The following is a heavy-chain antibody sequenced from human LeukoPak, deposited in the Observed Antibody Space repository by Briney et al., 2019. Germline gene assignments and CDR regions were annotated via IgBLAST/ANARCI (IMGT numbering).Heavy chain of an antibody. Sequence: SETLSLTCAVYGGSFSGYYWSWIRQPPGKGLEWIGEINHSGSTNYNPSLKSRVTISVDTSKNQFSLKRSSVTAADTAVYYCARGGGSGYYFYYYDMDVWGKGTTVTVSS. CDR2: INHSGST. CDR3: ARGGGSGYYFYYYDMDV. J-gene: IGHJ6*03. V-gene: IGHV4-34*01. D-gene: IGHD3-22*01. CDR1: GGSFSGYY.